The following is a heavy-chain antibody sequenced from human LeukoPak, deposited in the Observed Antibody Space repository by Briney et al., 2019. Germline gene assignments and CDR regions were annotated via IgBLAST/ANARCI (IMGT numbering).Heavy chain of an antibody. CDR3: VRDLLDYDVLTGLHHYYMDV. V-gene: IGHV3-74*01. J-gene: IGHJ6*02. D-gene: IGHD3/OR15-3a*01. CDR2: ISGDDSNT. CDR1: GFTFSSYW. Sequence: GGSLRLSCAASGFTFSSYWMYWVRQEPGKGLVWVSRISGDDSNTNYADSVKGRFTISRDNAQNTVYLQMNTLRAEDTAVYYCVRDLLDYDVLTGLHHYYMDVWGQGTTVSVSS.